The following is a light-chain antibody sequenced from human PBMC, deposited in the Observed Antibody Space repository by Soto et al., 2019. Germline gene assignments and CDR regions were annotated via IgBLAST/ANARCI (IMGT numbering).Light chain of an antibody. CDR1: QSVSSSY. CDR3: QQYGSSPLT. V-gene: IGKV3-20*01. J-gene: IGKJ1*01. CDR2: GAS. Sequence: EIVLTQSPGTLSLSPGERATLSCRASQSVSSSYLAWYQQKPGQAPRLLIYGASSRATGIPDRFSGSGSGTDFTLTISRLEPEDWAVYYCQQYGSSPLTFGQGTKVEIK.